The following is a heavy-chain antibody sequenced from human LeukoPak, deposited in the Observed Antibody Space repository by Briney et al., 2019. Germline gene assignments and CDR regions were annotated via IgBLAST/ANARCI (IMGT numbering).Heavy chain of an antibody. V-gene: IGHV3-23*03. CDR3: AKVAGWCSGGSCYYYYMDV. Sequence: GGSLRLSCAASGFTFSSYAMSWVRQAPGKGLEWVSFIFSSTHYSDSVKGRFTISRDNSKNTLYLQMNSLRAEDTAVYYCAKVAGWCSGGSCYYYYMDVWGKGTTVTVSS. J-gene: IGHJ6*03. D-gene: IGHD2-15*01. CDR1: GFTFSSYA. CDR2: IFSST.